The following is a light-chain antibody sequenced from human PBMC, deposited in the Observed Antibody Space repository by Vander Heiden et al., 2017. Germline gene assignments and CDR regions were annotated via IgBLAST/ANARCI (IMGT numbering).Light chain of an antibody. CDR1: QSITTW. J-gene: IGKJ1*01. CDR2: DAS. CDR3: QQYSSDSPT. V-gene: IGKV1-5*01. Sequence: QMTQSPSTLSASVGDRVTITCRSSQSITTWLAWYQQKPGKAPKLLIYDASNWQSGVPSRFSGSGSGTDFSLTISSLQPDDFATYYCQQYSSDSPTFGQGTKVEI.